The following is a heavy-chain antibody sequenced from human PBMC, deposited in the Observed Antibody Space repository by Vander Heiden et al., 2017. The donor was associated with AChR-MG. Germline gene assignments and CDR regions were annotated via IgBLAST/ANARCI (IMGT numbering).Heavy chain of an antibody. J-gene: IGHJ3*02. CDR3: ARDPDAFDI. CDR1: GFTFSSYW. V-gene: IGHV3-74*01. Sequence: VQLVASGAALVQPRRSLRLSCPAAGFTFSSYWMHWVRQAAGKGLVWGSRINGDGSSTSYADSVKGRFTISRDNAKNTLYLQMNSLRAEDTAVYYCARDPDAFDIWGQGTMVTVSS. CDR2: INGDGSST.